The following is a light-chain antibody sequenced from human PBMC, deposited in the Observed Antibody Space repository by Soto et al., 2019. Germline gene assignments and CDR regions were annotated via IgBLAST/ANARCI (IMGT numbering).Light chain of an antibody. J-gene: IGLJ1*01. Sequence: QSALTQPRSVSGSPGQSVTISGTGTSSDVGDYNFVSWYQQHPGKAPELVIYDVSKRPSGVPDRFSGSKSGNTASLTISGLQADDEADYYCCSYAGSYTYVFGIGTKLTVL. V-gene: IGLV2-11*01. CDR3: CSYAGSYTYV. CDR1: SSDVGDYNF. CDR2: DVS.